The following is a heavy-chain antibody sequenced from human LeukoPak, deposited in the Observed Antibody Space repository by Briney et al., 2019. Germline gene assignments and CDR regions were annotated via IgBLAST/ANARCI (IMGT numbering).Heavy chain of an antibody. Sequence: GGSLRLSCAASGFTFSAYWMHWVRQAPGKGLVWVSRINSDGFSITYADSVKGRFTISRDNAKNMLYLHMNSLRVEDTAVYYCARFYGGSAFDIWGQGTMVTVSS. J-gene: IGHJ3*02. CDR2: INSDGFSI. D-gene: IGHD3-16*01. V-gene: IGHV3-74*01. CDR1: GFTFSAYW. CDR3: ARFYGGSAFDI.